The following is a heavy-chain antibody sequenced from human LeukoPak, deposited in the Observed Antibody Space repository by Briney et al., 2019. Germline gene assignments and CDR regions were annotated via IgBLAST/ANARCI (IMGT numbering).Heavy chain of an antibody. CDR2: INPNSGGT. CDR3: AREAKYYYDSSGYYRVRAFDI. J-gene: IGHJ3*02. CDR1: GYTFTGCY. V-gene: IGHV1-2*02. D-gene: IGHD3-22*01. Sequence: ASVKVSCKASGYTFTGCYMHWVRQAPGQGLEWMGWINPNSGGTNYAQKFQGRVTMTRDTSISTAYMELSRLRSDDTAVYYCAREAKYYYDSSGYYRVRAFDIWGQGTMVTVSS.